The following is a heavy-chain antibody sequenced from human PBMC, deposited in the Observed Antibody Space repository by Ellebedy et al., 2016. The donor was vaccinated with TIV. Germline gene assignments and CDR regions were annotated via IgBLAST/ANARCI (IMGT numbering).Heavy chain of an antibody. J-gene: IGHJ4*02. D-gene: IGHD5-24*01. CDR1: GFSFSGYA. Sequence: GESLKISCTVSGFSFSGYAMQWVRQAPGKGLEWVAVIPDDGSNKYYAYSVKCRFTISRDNSKNTLYLQMNSLRVEDTDVYYCARVPGELAPTAYYFDSWGQGTLVTVSS. CDR3: ARVPGELAPTAYYFDS. CDR2: IPDDGSNK. V-gene: IGHV3-30-3*01.